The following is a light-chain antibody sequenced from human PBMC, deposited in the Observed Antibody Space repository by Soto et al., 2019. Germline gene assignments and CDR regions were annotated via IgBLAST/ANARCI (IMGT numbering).Light chain of an antibody. V-gene: IGKV3D-15*01. Sequence: EIVMTQSQATLSVSPGERATRSCRASQSFNSNYLAWYQQKPGQAPRLLIYGISNRATGISDRFSGSGSGTEFTLTLSSLQPEDFAIYYCQQYSKWPITFGQGTRLEI. CDR3: QQYSKWPIT. CDR1: QSFNSN. CDR2: GIS. J-gene: IGKJ5*01.